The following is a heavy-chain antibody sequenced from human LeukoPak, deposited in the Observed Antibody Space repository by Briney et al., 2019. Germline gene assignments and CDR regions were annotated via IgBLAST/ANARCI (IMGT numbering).Heavy chain of an antibody. CDR3: AKKAEAYGDSVTQH. D-gene: IGHD4-17*01. CDR1: GFTFSSYA. J-gene: IGHJ1*01. Sequence: PGGSLRLSCAASGFTFSSYAMSWVRQAPGKGLEWVSAISDSGGSTYYADSVKGRFTISRDNSKNTLYLQMNSLRAEDTAIYYCAKKAEAYGDSVTQHWGQGTLVTVSS. CDR2: ISDSGGST. V-gene: IGHV3-23*01.